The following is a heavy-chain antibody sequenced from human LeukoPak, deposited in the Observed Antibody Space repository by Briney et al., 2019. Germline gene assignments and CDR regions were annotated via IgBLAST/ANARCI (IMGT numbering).Heavy chain of an antibody. J-gene: IGHJ4*02. CDR3: AKGDSYYDLLTCFDF. CDR2: ISYDGSNK. CDR1: GFTFSSYG. V-gene: IGHV3-30*18. Sequence: GRSLRLSCAASGFTFSSYGMHWVRQAPGKGLEWVAVISYDGSNKYYADSVKGRFTISRDNSKNALYLQMNSLRDEDTAVYYCAKGDSYYDLLTCFDFWGPGTLVTVSS. D-gene: IGHD3-9*01.